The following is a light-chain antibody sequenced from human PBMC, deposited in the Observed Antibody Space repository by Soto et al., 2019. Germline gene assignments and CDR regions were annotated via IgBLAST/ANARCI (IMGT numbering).Light chain of an antibody. CDR1: QTVSSN. V-gene: IGKV3D-15*01. Sequence: EIVLTQAPTTLSVSPGERATLSCRASQTVSSNLAWYQQKPGQPPRLLMSGVSTRATGLPARFSGSGSGTEFTLTISSVQSEDCAVYYCQQYNDWPPEVTFGGGTKVEIK. J-gene: IGKJ4*01. CDR3: QQYNDWPPEVT. CDR2: GVS.